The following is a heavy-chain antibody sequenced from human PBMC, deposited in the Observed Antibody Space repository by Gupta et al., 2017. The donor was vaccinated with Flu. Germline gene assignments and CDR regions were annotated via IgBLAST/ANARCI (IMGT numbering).Heavy chain of an antibody. CDR2: IDPRSGGT. D-gene: IGHD3-10*01. CDR3: ARERPSGMGGY. J-gene: IGHJ4*02. CDR1: GYTFTDYY. V-gene: IGHV1-2*02. Sequence: QVQLVQSGAEMKKPGASVKVPCKASGYTFTDYYIQWVRQAPGQGLEWMGWIDPRSGGTNQAQNFQGRITMTRDTADGTVYMELGTLKSDDKDFYYCARERPSGMGGYWGQGTLVTVSS.